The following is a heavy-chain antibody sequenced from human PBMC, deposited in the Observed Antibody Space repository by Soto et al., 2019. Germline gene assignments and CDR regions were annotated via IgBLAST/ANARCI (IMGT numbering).Heavy chain of an antibody. J-gene: IGHJ5*02. CDR1: GGSVSGVDYF. CDR2: IYSTGIT. V-gene: IGHV4-30-4*01. Sequence: PSETLSLTCTVSGGSVSGVDYFWSWIRQSPGKGLEWLGYIYSTGITHLNPSLKSRLTMAVDTSKNEFSLQLTSVRAADTAVYFCAREARKGIISWFHPWGQGTPVTVSS. CDR3: AREARKGIISWFHP. D-gene: IGHD2-21*01.